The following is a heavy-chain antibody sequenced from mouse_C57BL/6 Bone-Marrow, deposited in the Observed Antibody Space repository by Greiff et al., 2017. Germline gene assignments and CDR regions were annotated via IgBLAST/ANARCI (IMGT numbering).Heavy chain of an antibody. V-gene: IGHV1-4*01. Sequence: VQVVESGAELARPGASVKMSCKASGYTFTSYTMHWVKQRPGQGLEWIGYINPSSGYTKYNQKFKDKATVTTDKSSSTSYMQLSSLTSEDTADYYCARTKITTVVAFDYWGQGTAHAVSS. CDR3: ARTKITTVVAFDY. D-gene: IGHD1-1*01. J-gene: IGHJ2*01. CDR1: GYTFTSYT. CDR2: INPSSGYT.